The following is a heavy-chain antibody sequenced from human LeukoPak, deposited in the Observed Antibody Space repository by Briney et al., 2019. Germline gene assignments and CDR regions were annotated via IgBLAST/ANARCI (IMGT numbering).Heavy chain of an antibody. CDR3: AKEWDY. CDR2: ISYDGSNK. CDR1: GFTFSSYG. Sequence: GGFLRLSCAASGFTFSSYGMHWVRQAPGKGLEWVAVISYDGSNKYYADSVKGRFTISRDNSKNTLYLQMNSLRAEDTAVYYCAKEWDYGGQGTLVTVSS. V-gene: IGHV3-30*18. J-gene: IGHJ4*02.